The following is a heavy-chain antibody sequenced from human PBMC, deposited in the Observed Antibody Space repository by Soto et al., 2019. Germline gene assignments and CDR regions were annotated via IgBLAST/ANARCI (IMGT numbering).Heavy chain of an antibody. D-gene: IGHD3-9*01. J-gene: IGHJ4*02. V-gene: IGHV3-7*01. CDR1: GFFFITYW. CDR2: IKKDGSEE. Sequence: PWGSLRLSCAASGFFFITYWIIFFRHSPVQWLEWVANIKKDGSEEYYVDSVKGRFTISRDSAKNSLYLQMNSLRAEDTAVYYCATSSDTGYIFDFWGQGTLVTVSS. CDR3: ATSSDTGYIFDF.